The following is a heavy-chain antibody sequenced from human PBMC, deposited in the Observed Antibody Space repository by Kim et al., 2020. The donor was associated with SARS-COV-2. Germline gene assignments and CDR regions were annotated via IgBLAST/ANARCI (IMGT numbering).Heavy chain of an antibody. CDR2: INPNSGGT. D-gene: IGHD3-22*01. J-gene: IGHJ6*02. CDR3: ARDRGYYDSSGTHYYYYGMDV. V-gene: IGHV1-2*06. CDR1: GYTFTGYY. Sequence: ASVKVSCKASGYTFTGYYMHWVRQAPGQGLEWMGRINPNSGGTNYAQKFQGRVTMTRDTSISTAYMELSRLRSDDTAGYYCARDRGYYDSSGTHYYYYGMDVWGQGTTVTVSS.